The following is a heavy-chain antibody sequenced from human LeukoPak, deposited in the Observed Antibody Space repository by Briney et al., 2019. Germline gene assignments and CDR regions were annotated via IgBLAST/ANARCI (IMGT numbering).Heavy chain of an antibody. CDR3: ARGFVYYYDSWGNWFDP. CDR2: IKQDGSEE. Sequence: GGSLRLSCAASGFTFSSYWMSWVRQAPGKGLEWVANIKQDGSEEYYVDSVKGRFTISRDNAKNSLYLQMNSLRAEDTAVYYCARGFVYYYDSWGNWFDPWGQGTLVTVSS. D-gene: IGHD3-22*01. J-gene: IGHJ5*02. CDR1: GFTFSSYW. V-gene: IGHV3-7*01.